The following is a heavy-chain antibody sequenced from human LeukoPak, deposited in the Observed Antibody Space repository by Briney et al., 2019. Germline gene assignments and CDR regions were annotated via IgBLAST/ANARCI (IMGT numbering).Heavy chain of an antibody. J-gene: IGHJ4*02. CDR1: GGSISSYY. CDR3: ARPTRGYGPEY. CDR2: INHSGST. Sequence: SETLSLTCTVSGGSISSYYWSWIRQPPGKGLEWIGEINHSGSTNYNPSLKSRVTISVDTSKNQFSLKLSSVTAADTAVYYCARPTRGYGPEYWGQGTLVTVSS. D-gene: IGHD5-12*01. V-gene: IGHV4-34*01.